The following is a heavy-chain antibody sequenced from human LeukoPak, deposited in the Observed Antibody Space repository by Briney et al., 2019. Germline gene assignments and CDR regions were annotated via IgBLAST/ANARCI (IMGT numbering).Heavy chain of an antibody. Sequence: SETLSLTCTVSGASISSSSYYWGWLRQPPGKGLEWIGSIYYSGSTYYNPSLKSRFTISVDTSKNQFSLKLSSVTAADTAVYYCVRARSYYDFWSGYGGAFDIWGRGTMVTVSS. CDR3: VRARSYYDFWSGYGGAFDI. CDR1: GASISSSSYY. D-gene: IGHD3-3*01. V-gene: IGHV4-39*07. J-gene: IGHJ3*02. CDR2: IYYSGST.